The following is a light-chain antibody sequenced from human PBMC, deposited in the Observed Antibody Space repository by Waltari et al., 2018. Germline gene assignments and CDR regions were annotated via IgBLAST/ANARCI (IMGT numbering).Light chain of an antibody. V-gene: IGKV4-1*01. J-gene: IGKJ4*01. Sequence: DIVLTQAPDSLAVPLGEGATISCESIHTLLYPPNTKHYLTWYQQKPGQPPKLLISWASTRDSGVPDRFSGSGSGTDFTLTISSLQAEDVAVYFCQQHFTIPLTFGGGTRVEIK. CDR3: QQHFTIPLT. CDR1: HTLLYPPNTKHY. CDR2: WAS.